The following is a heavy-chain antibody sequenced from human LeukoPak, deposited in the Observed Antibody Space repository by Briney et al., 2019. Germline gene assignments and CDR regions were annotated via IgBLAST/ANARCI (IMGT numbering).Heavy chain of an antibody. J-gene: IGHJ4*02. D-gene: IGHD6-19*01. CDR2: ISSSGGTT. CDR1: GFTFSSYA. V-gene: IGHV3-23*01. Sequence: GGSLRLSCVASGFTFSSYAMGWVRQVAGKGLEWVSDISSSGGTTYYADSVKGRVTISRDNSKKTLYLQMNSLRPEDTAVYYCAKFSSSGWSRSTNKWGQGTLVTVSS. CDR3: AKFSSSGWSRSTNK.